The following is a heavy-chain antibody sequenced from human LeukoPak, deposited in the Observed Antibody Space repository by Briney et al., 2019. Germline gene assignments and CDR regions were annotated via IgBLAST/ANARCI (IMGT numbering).Heavy chain of an antibody. D-gene: IGHD6-19*01. CDR3: ARDLQWLAFDY. V-gene: IGHV3-30-3*01. CDR2: ISYDGSNK. Sequence: GGSLRLSCAASGFTFSSYAMHWVRQAPGKGLEWVAVISYDGSNKYYADSVKGRFTISRDNSKNTLYLQMNSLRAEDTAVYSCARDLQWLAFDYWGQGTLVTVSS. CDR1: GFTFSSYA. J-gene: IGHJ4*02.